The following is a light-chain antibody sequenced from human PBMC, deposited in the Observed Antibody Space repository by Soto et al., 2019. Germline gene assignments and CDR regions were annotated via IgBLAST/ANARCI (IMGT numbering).Light chain of an antibody. CDR1: QPINSW. V-gene: IGKV1-5*01. CDR2: DAS. J-gene: IGKJ2*01. CDR3: QQCKTSPFT. Sequence: DVQMTQSPSTLSASVGDRVTITCRASQPINSWLAWFQQKPGKAPQLLIHDASSLESGVPPRFSGIGFGTDFTLTITNLQPEDVSTYYCQQCKTSPFTFGQGTKVDIK.